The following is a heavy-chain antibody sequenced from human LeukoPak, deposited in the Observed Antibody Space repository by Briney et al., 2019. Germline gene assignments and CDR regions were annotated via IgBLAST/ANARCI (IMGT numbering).Heavy chain of an antibody. V-gene: IGHV1-3*01. CDR1: GYTCTSYA. Sequence: GASVEVSCQASGYTCTSYALHWVRQAPGQRLEWMGWINAGNGNTKYSQKFQGRVTITRDTSASTAYMELSSLRSEDTAVYYCARTHYSSSWYNYWGQGTLVTVSS. CDR2: INAGNGNT. J-gene: IGHJ4*02. D-gene: IGHD6-13*01. CDR3: ARTHYSSSWYNY.